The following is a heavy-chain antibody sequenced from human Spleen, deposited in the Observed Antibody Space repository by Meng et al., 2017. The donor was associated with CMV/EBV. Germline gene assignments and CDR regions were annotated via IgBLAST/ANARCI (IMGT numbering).Heavy chain of an antibody. J-gene: IGHJ5*02. CDR3: ARRDRQKGFDP. V-gene: IGHV1-2*02. CDR2: ISPDSGGT. Sequence: ASVKVSCKASGYTFTDYYIHWVRQAPGQGLEWMGWISPDSGGTNYAREFQGSVTMTRDTSISTAYMELSRLRSDDTAIYYCARRDRQKGFDPWGQGTLVTVSS. D-gene: IGHD2-15*01. CDR1: GYTFTDYY.